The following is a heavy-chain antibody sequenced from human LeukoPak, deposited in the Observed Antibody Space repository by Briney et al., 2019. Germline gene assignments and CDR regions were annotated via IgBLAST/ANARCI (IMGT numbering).Heavy chain of an antibody. CDR2: IKQDGSEK. Sequence: GGSLRLPCAASGFTLSTYWMSWVRQAPGKGLEWVANIKQDGSEKYYVDSVKGRFTISRDNAKNSLYLQMNSLRAEDTAVYYCAREEGTYGGFDYWGQGTLVTVSS. CDR1: GFTLSTYW. J-gene: IGHJ4*02. D-gene: IGHD4-17*01. V-gene: IGHV3-7*01. CDR3: AREEGTYGGFDY.